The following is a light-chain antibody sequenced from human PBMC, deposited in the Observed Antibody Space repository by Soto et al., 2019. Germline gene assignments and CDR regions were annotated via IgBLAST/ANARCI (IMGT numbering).Light chain of an antibody. J-gene: IGKJ1*01. CDR2: VSS. CDR1: QSISNSY. Sequence: EIVFTQSPGTLSLYTGERATLSCRASQSISNSYLSWYQHKPVQSPSLLIYVSSSSATGISYRFIGWGSGTDFTLVISRLEPEDFAVYYCQHYGASPPWTFGQGTKVDIK. CDR3: QHYGASPPWT. V-gene: IGKV3-20*01.